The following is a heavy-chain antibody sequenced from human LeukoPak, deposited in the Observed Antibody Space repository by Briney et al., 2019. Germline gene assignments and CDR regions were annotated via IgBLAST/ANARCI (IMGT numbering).Heavy chain of an antibody. CDR3: AKRWGITGTTYFDL. Sequence: GGSLRLSCAASGFTFSSYAMSWVRQAPGKGLEWVSAISGSGGSTYYADSVKGRFTISRDNSKNMLYLQMNSLRAEDTAVYYCAKRWGITGTTYFDLWGRGTLVTVSS. CDR2: ISGSGGST. CDR1: GFTFSSYA. D-gene: IGHD1-20*01. J-gene: IGHJ2*01. V-gene: IGHV3-23*01.